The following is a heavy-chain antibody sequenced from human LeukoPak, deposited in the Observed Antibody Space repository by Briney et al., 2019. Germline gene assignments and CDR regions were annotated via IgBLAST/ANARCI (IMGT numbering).Heavy chain of an antibody. V-gene: IGHV3-7*01. CDR1: GFTFSSYW. J-gene: IGHJ4*02. CDR3: ARVWITVVTTKGFDY. CDR2: TKQDGSEK. Sequence: QPGGSLRLSCAASGFTFSSYWMSWVRQAPGKGLEWVANTKQDGSEKYYVDSVKGRFTISRDNAKNSLYLQMNSLRAEDTAVYYCARVWITVVTTKGFDYWGQGTLVTVSS. D-gene: IGHD4-23*01.